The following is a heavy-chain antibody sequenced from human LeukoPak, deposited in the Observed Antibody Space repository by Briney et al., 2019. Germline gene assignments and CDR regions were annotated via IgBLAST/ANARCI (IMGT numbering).Heavy chain of an antibody. V-gene: IGHV1-2*02. Sequence: GTSVKVSPKASVYTFTGYYIHSARQAPGQGLEWVWRINPNSGGTNYAQKFQGRVTMTRDTSISTAYMELSRLRSDDTAVYYCARDRGFSYDILTGLVGVAFDIWGQGTMVTVSS. CDR1: VYTFTGYY. D-gene: IGHD3-9*01. J-gene: IGHJ3*02. CDR2: INPNSGGT. CDR3: ARDRGFSYDILTGLVGVAFDI.